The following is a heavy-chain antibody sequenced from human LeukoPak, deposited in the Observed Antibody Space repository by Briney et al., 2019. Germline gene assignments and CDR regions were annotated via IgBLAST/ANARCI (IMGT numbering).Heavy chain of an antibody. V-gene: IGHV4-39*01. J-gene: IGHJ4*02. D-gene: IGHD6-13*01. CDR3: ARQGQQLRPFDY. CDR1: GGSISSSSYY. CDR2: IYYSGST. Sequence: SETLSLTCTVSGGSISSSSYYWGWIRQPPGKGLEWIGSIYYSGSTCYNPSLKSRVTISVDTSKNQFSLKLSSVTAADTAVYYCARQGQQLRPFDYWGQGTLVTVSS.